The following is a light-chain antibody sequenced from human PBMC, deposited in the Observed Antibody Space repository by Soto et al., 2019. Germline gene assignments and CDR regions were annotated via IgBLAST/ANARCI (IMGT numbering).Light chain of an antibody. J-gene: IGLJ2*01. V-gene: IGLV2-14*03. CDR1: NSDVGGYKY. CDR2: GVD. Sequence: QSALTQPASVSGSPGQSITISCTGTNSDVGGYKYVSWYQHQPGKAPKLMFYGVDNRPSGVSNRFSASKSGNTASLTISGLQDEDEAEYYCVSYTSTTTLVFGGGTKVTVL. CDR3: VSYTSTTTLV.